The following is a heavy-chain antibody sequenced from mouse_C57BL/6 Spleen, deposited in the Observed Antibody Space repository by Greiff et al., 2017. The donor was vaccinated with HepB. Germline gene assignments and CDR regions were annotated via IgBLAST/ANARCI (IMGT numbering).Heavy chain of an antibody. J-gene: IGHJ2*01. CDR3: ARRITTVVATDY. D-gene: IGHD1-1*01. Sequence: VQLQQSGPELVKPGASVKISCKASGYSFTGYYMNWVKQSPEKSLEWIGEINPSTGGTTYNQKFKAKATLTVDKSSSTAYMQLKSLTSEDSAVYYCARRITTVVATDYWGQGTTLTVSS. CDR1: GYSFTGYY. CDR2: INPSTGGT. V-gene: IGHV1-42*01.